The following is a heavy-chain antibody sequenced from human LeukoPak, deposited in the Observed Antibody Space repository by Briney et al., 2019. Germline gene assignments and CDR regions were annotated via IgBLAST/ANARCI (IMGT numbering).Heavy chain of an antibody. J-gene: IGHJ4*02. CDR1: GFTFNSDW. V-gene: IGHV3-7*01. D-gene: IGHD5-12*01. CDR3: ARDSGHTGYDLLDY. Sequence: GGSLRLSCAESGFTFNSDWMGWVCETPGKGVERVAHIKHDGSEKYYLDSVESRFTISRDNAKTSLFLQMNSLRAEDTAVYYCARDSGHTGYDLLDYWGQGTLVTVSS. CDR2: IKHDGSEK.